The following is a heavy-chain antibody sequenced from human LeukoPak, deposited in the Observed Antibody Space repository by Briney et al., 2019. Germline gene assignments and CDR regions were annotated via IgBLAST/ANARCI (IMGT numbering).Heavy chain of an antibody. CDR1: GFTFSSYA. D-gene: IGHD6-19*01. CDR2: ISYDGSNK. CDR3: ARPGSGWYFQR. Sequence: GGSLRLSCAASGFTFSSYAMHWVRQAPGKGLEWVAVISYDGSNKYYADSVKGRFTISRDNSKNTLHLQMNSLRAEDTAVYYCARPGSGWYFQRWGQGTLVTVSS. J-gene: IGHJ4*02. V-gene: IGHV3-30-3*01.